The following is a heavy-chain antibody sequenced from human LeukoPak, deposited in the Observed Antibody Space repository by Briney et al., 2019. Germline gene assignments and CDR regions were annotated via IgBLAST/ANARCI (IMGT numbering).Heavy chain of an antibody. J-gene: IGHJ3*02. CDR3: AQPMVRGAHDAFDI. D-gene: IGHD3-10*01. CDR2: IVVGSGNT. V-gene: IGHV1-58*01. Sequence: SVKVSCKASGFTFTSSAVQWVRQARGQRLEWIGWIVVGSGNTNYAQKFQGRVTITADKSTSTAYMELSSLRSEDTAVYYCAQPMVRGAHDAFDIWGQGTMVTVSS. CDR1: GFTFTSSA.